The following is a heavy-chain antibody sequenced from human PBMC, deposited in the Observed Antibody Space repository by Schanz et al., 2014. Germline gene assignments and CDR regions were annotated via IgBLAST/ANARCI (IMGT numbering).Heavy chain of an antibody. D-gene: IGHD2-2*01. CDR1: GGSISTSNHY. J-gene: IGHJ5*02. CDR2: IYYSGNT. Sequence: QLQLQESGPGLVKPLETLSLTCTVSGGSISTSNHYWGWIRQPPGKGLEWIGSIYYSGNTYYNPSLRSRVTIPLDTSKNHFSLKLSSVTAADTAVYYCARQNLGYCSSTDCKNWFDPWGQGTLVTVSS. V-gene: IGHV4-39*01. CDR3: ARQNLGYCSSTDCKNWFDP.